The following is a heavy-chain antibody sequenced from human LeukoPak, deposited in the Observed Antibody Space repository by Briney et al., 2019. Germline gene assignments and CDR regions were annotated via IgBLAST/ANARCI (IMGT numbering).Heavy chain of an antibody. CDR2: IYSGGST. J-gene: IGHJ4*02. Sequence: GGSLRLSCAASGFTVSSNYMSWVRQAPGKGLEWVSVIYSGGSTYYADSVKGRFTVSRDNSKNTLYLQMNSLRAEDTALYYCARDRDDYFDYWGQGTLVTVSS. CDR1: GFTVSSNY. V-gene: IGHV3-53*01. CDR3: ARDRDDYFDY. D-gene: IGHD3-10*01.